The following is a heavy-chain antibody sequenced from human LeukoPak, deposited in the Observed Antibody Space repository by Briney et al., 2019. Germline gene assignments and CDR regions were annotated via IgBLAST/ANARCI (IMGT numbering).Heavy chain of an antibody. Sequence: SVKVSCKASGGTFSSYAISWVRQAPGQGLEWMGRIIPILGIANYAQKFQGRVTITADKSTSTAYMELSSLRSEDTAVYYCASIAESYYYDSSGQYGMDVWGQGATVTVSS. J-gene: IGHJ6*02. CDR3: ASIAESYYYDSSGQYGMDV. D-gene: IGHD3-22*01. V-gene: IGHV1-69*04. CDR2: IIPILGIA. CDR1: GGTFSSYA.